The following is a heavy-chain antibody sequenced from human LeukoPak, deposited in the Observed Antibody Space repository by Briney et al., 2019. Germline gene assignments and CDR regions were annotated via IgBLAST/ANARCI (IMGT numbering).Heavy chain of an antibody. CDR3: ASGGGKKHWYFDL. J-gene: IGHJ2*01. CDR1: GGSISSYY. V-gene: IGHV4-4*07. Sequence: PSETLSLTCTVSGGSISSYYWSWIRQPAGKGLEWIGRIYTSGSTNYNPSLKSRVTTSVDTSKNQFSLKLSSVTAADTAVYYCASGGGKKHWYFDLWGRGTLVTVSS. CDR2: IYTSGST. D-gene: IGHD4-23*01.